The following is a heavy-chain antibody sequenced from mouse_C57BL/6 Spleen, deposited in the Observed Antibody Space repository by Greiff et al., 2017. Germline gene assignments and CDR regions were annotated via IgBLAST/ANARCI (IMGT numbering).Heavy chain of an antibody. Sequence: VQLQQSGPELVKPGASVKISCKASGYSFTDYNMNWVKQSNGQSLEWIGVIHPNSGTTSSNQKFKGKATLTVDQSSRTAYMQLNSLTSEDSAVYYCARDDYDDEYYAMDYWGQGTSGTVSS. J-gene: IGHJ4*01. V-gene: IGHV1-39*01. CDR3: ARDDYDDEYYAMDY. D-gene: IGHD2-4*01. CDR2: IHPNSGTT. CDR1: GYSFTDYN.